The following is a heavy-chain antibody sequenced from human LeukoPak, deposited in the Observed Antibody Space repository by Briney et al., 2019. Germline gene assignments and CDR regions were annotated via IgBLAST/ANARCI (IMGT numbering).Heavy chain of an antibody. CDR3: TAGYYDSSGYYYFDY. J-gene: IGHJ4*02. V-gene: IGHV3-74*01. CDR2: INRDGSST. Sequence: GGSLRLSCAASGIIFSNYWMHWVRQAPGKGLVWVSRINRDGSSTSYADSVKGRFTISRDDSKNTAYLQMNSLKTEDTAVYYCTAGYYDSSGYYYFDYWGQGALVTVSS. D-gene: IGHD3-22*01. CDR1: GIIFSNYW.